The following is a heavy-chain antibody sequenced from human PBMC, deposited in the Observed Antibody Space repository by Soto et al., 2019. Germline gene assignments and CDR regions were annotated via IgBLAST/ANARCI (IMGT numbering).Heavy chain of an antibody. V-gene: IGHV6-1*01. CDR3: AGVVGGFLT. CDR1: GDSVSTKSAT. D-gene: IGHD5-12*01. CDR2: TYYRSKWYN. J-gene: IGHJ5*02. Sequence: QVQLHQSGPGLVKPSQTLSLTCAISGDSVSTKSATWNWIRQSPSRGLEWLGRTYYRSKWYNDYALSVKSRKTINPDTSKNQFSLQLNSVTPEDTAIYYCAGVVGGFLTWGQGTLVTVSS.